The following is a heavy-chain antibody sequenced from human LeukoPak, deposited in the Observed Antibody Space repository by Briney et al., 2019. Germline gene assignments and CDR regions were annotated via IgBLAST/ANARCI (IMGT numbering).Heavy chain of an antibody. CDR3: ASVSVSSAGYHFYYDGMDV. CDR1: GGSVNNSGYF. Sequence: SETLSLTCTVSGGSVNNSGYFWNWIRQSPGKGLEWLGYVYSSGSPNYNPSLRSRVSMSVDTSKNQFSLKLSSVTAADTAVYYCASVSVSSAGYHFYYDGMDVWGKGTTVIVSS. D-gene: IGHD6-25*01. J-gene: IGHJ6*04. CDR2: VYSSGSP. V-gene: IGHV4-61*08.